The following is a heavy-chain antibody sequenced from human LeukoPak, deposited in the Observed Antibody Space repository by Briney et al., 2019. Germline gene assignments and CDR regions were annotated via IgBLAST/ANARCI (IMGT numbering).Heavy chain of an antibody. J-gene: IGHJ4*02. V-gene: IGHV3-21*01. D-gene: IGHD6-19*01. CDR2: ISSSSSYI. Sequence: PGGSLRLSCAASGLTFSSYSMNWVRQAPGKGLEWVSSISSSSSYIYYADSVKGRFTISRDNAKNSLYLQMNSLRAEDTAVYYCAREKSEGIAVAGTVDYWGQGTLVTVSS. CDR1: GLTFSSYS. CDR3: AREKSEGIAVAGTVDY.